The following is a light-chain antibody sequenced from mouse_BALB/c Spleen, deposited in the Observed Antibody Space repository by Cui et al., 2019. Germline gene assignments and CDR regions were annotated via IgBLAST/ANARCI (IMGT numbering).Light chain of an antibody. J-gene: IGKJ5*01. CDR3: QQSNRWPLT. Sequence: DILLTQSPAILSVSPGERVSFSFRASQSIGTSIHWYQQRTNGSPRLLIKYASESISGIPSRFSGSGSGTDFTLSINSVESEDIADYYCQQSNRWPLTFGAGTKLELK. V-gene: IGKV5-48*01. CDR2: YAS. CDR1: QSIGTS.